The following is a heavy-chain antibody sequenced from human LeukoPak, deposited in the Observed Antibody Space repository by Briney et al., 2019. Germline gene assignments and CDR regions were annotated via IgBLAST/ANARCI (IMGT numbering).Heavy chain of an antibody. CDR3: TLGSLYSSSWYGDY. Sequence: GGSLRLSCAASGFSFDTYAMTWVRQAPGKGLEWVSAISGDGGSTYYAVSVKGRFTISRDNSKNTLYLQMNGLRAEDTAVYYCTLGSLYSSSWYGDYWGQGALVTVSS. D-gene: IGHD6-13*01. CDR2: ISGDGGST. V-gene: IGHV3-23*01. CDR1: GFSFDTYA. J-gene: IGHJ4*02.